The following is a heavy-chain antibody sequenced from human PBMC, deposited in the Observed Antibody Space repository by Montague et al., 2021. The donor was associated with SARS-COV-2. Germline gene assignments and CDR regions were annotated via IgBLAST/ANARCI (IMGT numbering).Heavy chain of an antibody. CDR2: VNHSEST. CDR3: AKEREVVRAARTLVAFDL. Sequence: SETLSLTCAASGGSFSGFYWSWVRQSPGKGLEWIGDVNHSESTNYNPSLKGRVTISVDRSKNQFSLRLRSVTAADTAVYYCAKEREVVRAARTLVAFDLWGQGTMVTVSS. D-gene: IGHD2-2*01. V-gene: IGHV4-34*01. CDR1: GGSFSGFY. J-gene: IGHJ3*01.